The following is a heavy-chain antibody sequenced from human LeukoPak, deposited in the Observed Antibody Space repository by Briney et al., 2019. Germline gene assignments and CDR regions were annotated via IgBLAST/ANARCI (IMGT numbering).Heavy chain of an antibody. D-gene: IGHD3-3*01. CDR2: IDYSGST. CDR1: GGSISSYY. V-gene: IGHV4-59*01. CDR3: AGQSPDYDFWSGYYTLEYFQH. Sequence: SETLSLTCTVSGGSISSYYWSWIRQPPGKGLEWIGDIDYSGSTNYNPSLKSRVTISIDTSKKQFSLKLSSVTAADTAVYYCAGQSPDYDFWSGYYTLEYFQHWGQGTLVTVSS. J-gene: IGHJ1*01.